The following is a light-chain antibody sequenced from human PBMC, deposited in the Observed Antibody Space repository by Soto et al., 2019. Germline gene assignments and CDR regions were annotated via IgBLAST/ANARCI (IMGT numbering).Light chain of an antibody. Sequence: DIVMTQSPLSLPVTPGEPASISCRSSQSLLHSNGYNYLDWYLQKPGQSPQLLIYLGSNRASGVPDRFSGSGSGTECTLKISRVEAEDVGVYYCMQALQTPCSFGQGTKLEIK. CDR3: MQALQTPCS. CDR1: QSLLHSNGYNY. V-gene: IGKV2-28*01. CDR2: LGS. J-gene: IGKJ2*02.